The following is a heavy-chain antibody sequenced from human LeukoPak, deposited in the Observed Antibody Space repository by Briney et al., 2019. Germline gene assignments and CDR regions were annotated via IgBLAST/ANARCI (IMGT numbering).Heavy chain of an antibody. CDR1: GGSISSYY. J-gene: IGHJ4*02. V-gene: IGHV4-59*01. CDR2: IYGSGST. D-gene: IGHD1-26*01. Sequence: SETLSLTCTVSGGSISSYYWSWIRQPPGKGLEWIGHIYGSGSTNYNPSLKSRVTLSVDTSKNQFSLKLSSVTAADTAVYYCAREPTGSYSFDFWGQGTLVTVSS. CDR3: AREPTGSYSFDF.